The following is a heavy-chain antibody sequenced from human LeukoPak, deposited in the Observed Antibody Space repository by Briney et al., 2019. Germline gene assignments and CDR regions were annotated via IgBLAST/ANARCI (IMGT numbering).Heavy chain of an antibody. D-gene: IGHD3-16*01. CDR3: AKFWGGLDY. Sequence: PGGSLRLSCAASGFTFSSSAMSWVRQAPGKGLEWVSTISGSDSSTHYADSVKGRFTISRDNSKNTLYLQMNSLRADDTAVYYCAKFWGGLDYWGQGTLVTVSS. CDR2: ISGSDSST. J-gene: IGHJ4*02. CDR1: GFTFSSSA. V-gene: IGHV3-23*01.